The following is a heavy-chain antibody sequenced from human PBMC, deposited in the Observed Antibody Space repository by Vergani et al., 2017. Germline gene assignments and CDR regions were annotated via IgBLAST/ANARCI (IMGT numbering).Heavy chain of an antibody. V-gene: IGHV4-30-4*08. Sequence: QVQLQESGPGLVKPSQSLSLTCTVSGGSISGVSYYLSWVRQPAGKGLEWIGYIYYSGSTYYNPSLKSRVTISVDTSKNQFSLKLSSVTAADTAVYYCARKKYYDSKDYYQVEPFDYWGQGTLVTVSS. D-gene: IGHD3-22*01. J-gene: IGHJ4*02. CDR2: IYYSGST. CDR1: GGSISGVSYY. CDR3: ARKKYYDSKDYYQVEPFDY.